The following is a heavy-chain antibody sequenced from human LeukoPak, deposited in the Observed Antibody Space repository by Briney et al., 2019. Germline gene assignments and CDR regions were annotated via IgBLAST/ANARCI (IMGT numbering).Heavy chain of an antibody. J-gene: IGHJ4*02. D-gene: IGHD2-8*01. V-gene: IGHV3-30*04. CDR2: ISYDGSNK. Sequence: GGSLRLSCAASGFTFSSYAMHWVRQAPGKGLEWVAVISYDGSNKYYADSVKGRFTISRDNSKNTLYLQMNSLRVEDTAVYYCARDSVYAPPKYWGQGTLVTVSS. CDR3: ARDSVYAPPKY. CDR1: GFTFSSYA.